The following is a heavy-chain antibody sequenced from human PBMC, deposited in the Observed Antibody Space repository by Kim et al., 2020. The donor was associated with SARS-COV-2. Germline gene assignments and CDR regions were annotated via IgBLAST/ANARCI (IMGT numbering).Heavy chain of an antibody. D-gene: IGHD2-15*01. CDR3: TTGLDIVVVVAASGDAFDI. J-gene: IGHJ3*02. Sequence: GRFTISRDASKNTLYLQMNSLKTEDTAVYYCTTGLDIVVVVAASGDAFDIWGQGTMVTVSS. V-gene: IGHV3-15*01.